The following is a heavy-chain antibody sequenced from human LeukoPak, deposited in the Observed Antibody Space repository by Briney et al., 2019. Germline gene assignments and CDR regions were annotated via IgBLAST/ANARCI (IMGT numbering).Heavy chain of an antibody. CDR1: GYTFTGYG. CDR2: ISAYNGNT. Sequence: ASVKVSCKASGYTFTGYGISWVRQAPGQGLEWMGWISAYNGNTNYAQKLQGRVTMTTDTSTSTAYMELRSPRSDDTAVYYCAREYGWWTPGRYYFDYWGQGTLVTVSS. J-gene: IGHJ4*02. V-gene: IGHV1-18*01. D-gene: IGHD2-8*02. CDR3: AREYGWWTPGRYYFDY.